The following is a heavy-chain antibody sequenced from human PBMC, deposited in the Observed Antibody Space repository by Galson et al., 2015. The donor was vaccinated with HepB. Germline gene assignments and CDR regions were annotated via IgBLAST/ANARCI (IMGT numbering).Heavy chain of an antibody. Sequence: YWSWIRQPPGTGLEWIGEINHSGSTNYNPSLKSRVTISVDTSKNQFSLKLSSVTAADTAVYYCSYTAYYDSSGYYSPFDYWGQGTLVTVSS. J-gene: IGHJ4*02. CDR2: INHSGST. D-gene: IGHD3-22*01. CDR3: SYTAYYDSSGYYSPFDY. CDR1: Y. V-gene: IGHV4-34*01.